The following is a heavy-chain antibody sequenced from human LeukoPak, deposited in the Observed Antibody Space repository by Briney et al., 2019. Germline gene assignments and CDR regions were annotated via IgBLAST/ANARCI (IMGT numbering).Heavy chain of an antibody. D-gene: IGHD3-16*01. V-gene: IGHV3-48*03. J-gene: IGHJ6*03. CDR3: ARGISRFDFYYIYYMDV. Sequence: PGGSLRLSCAASGFTFSSYEMNWVRQAPGKGLEWVSYISSIGSAIYYADSVKGRFTISRDNAKNSLYLQMNSLRAEDTAVYYCARGISRFDFYYIYYMDVWGKRTTVTVSS. CDR1: GFTFSSYE. CDR2: ISSIGSAI.